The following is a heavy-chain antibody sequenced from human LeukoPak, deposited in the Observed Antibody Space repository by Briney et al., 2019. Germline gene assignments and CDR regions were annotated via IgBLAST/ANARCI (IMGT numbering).Heavy chain of an antibody. CDR3: ARDLGSSGLYFDY. J-gene: IGHJ4*02. D-gene: IGHD1-26*01. V-gene: IGHV3-21*01. Sequence: GGSLKLSCAASGFTFSSYSMNWVRQAPGKGLEWVSSISSSSSYIYYADSVKGRFTISSDNAKNSLYLQMNSLRAEDTAVYYCARDLGSSGLYFDYWGQGTLVTVSS. CDR1: GFTFSSYS. CDR2: ISSSSSYI.